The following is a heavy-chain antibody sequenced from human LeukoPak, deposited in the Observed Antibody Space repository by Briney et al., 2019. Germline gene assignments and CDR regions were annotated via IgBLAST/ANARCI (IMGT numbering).Heavy chain of an antibody. CDR3: ASDTNSSGWFGGGN. CDR1: GGTFSSYA. V-gene: IGHV1-69*13. CDR2: IIPLFGTA. D-gene: IGHD6-19*01. J-gene: IGHJ4*02. Sequence: SVKVSCKASGGTFSSYAISWVRQAPGQGLEWMGGIIPLFGTANYARKFQGRVTITADESTTTAYMELSSLRSEDTAVYYCASDTNSSGWFGGGNWGQGTLVTVSS.